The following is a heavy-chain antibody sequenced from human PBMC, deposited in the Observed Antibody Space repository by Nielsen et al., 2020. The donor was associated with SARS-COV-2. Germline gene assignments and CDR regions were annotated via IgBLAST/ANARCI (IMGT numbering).Heavy chain of an antibody. V-gene: IGHV4-39*01. Sequence: GSLRLSCTVSGGSISSSSYYWGWIRQPPGKGLEWIGSIYYSGSTYYNPSLKSRVTISVDTSKNQFSLKLSSVTAADTAVYHCARGLDLWGQGTLATVSS. J-gene: IGHJ4*02. CDR3: ARGLDL. CDR1: GGSISSSSYY. CDR2: IYYSGST.